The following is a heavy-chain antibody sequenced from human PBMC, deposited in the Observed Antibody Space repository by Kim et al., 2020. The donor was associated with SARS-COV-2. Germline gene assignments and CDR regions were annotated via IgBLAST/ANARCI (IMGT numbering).Heavy chain of an antibody. J-gene: IGHJ4*02. D-gene: IGHD2-8*01. Sequence: SETLSLTCAVYGGSFSGYYWSWIRQPPGKGLEWIGEINHSGSTNYDPSLKSRVTISVDTSKNQFSLKLSSVTAADTAVYYCAIGTTKPNFDYWGQGTLVT. CDR3: AIGTTKPNFDY. V-gene: IGHV4-34*01. CDR2: INHSGST. CDR1: GGSFSGYY.